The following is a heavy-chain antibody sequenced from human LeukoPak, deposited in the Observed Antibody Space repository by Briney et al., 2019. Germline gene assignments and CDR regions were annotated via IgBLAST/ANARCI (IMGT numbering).Heavy chain of an antibody. CDR3: AGTFMGGNFGY. J-gene: IGHJ4*02. V-gene: IGHV3-30*02. Sequence: GGSLRLSCAASGFTFSSYGMHWVRQAPGKGLEWVAFIRYDGSNQYYADSVKGRFTISRDNAKNSLYLQMNSLRAEDTAVYYCAGTFMGGNFGYWGQGTLVTVSS. CDR1: GFTFSSYG. D-gene: IGHD2-15*01. CDR2: IRYDGSNQ.